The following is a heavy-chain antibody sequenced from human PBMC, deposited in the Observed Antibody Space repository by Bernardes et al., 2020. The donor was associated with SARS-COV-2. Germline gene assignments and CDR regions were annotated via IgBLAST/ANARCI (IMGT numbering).Heavy chain of an antibody. D-gene: IGHD2-21*01. CDR1: GYSFTSYW. CDR2: IYPGDSDT. Sequence: GESLKISCKGSGYSFTSYWIGWVRQMPGKGLEWMGIIYPGDSDTRYSPSFQGQVTISADKSISTAYLQWSSLKASDTAMYYCARHVWGAYCGGDCPSYWYYYYGMDVWGQGTTVTVSS. V-gene: IGHV5-51*01. J-gene: IGHJ6*02. CDR3: ARHVWGAYCGGDCPSYWYYYYGMDV.